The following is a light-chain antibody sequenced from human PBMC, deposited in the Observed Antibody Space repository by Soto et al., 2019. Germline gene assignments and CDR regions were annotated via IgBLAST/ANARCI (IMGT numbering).Light chain of an antibody. CDR3: EAWDDSLYGAV. Sequence: QSVLTQPPSACGTPGQRVTISCSGSSSNIGANPINWYQQLPGTAPKLLIYNNDQRPSGVPDRFSASKSGTSASLAISGLQSEDEADYYCEAWDDSLYGAVLGGGTKLTVL. J-gene: IGLJ2*01. CDR1: SSNIGANP. V-gene: IGLV1-44*01. CDR2: NND.